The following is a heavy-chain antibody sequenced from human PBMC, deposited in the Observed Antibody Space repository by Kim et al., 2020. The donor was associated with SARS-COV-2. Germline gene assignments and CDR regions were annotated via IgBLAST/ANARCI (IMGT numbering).Heavy chain of an antibody. V-gene: IGHV1-3*01. D-gene: IGHD2-15*01. CDR3: ARARASLLQFDY. Sequence: KYSQKFQGRVTITRDTSASTAYMELSSLRSEDTAVYYCARARASLLQFDYWGQGTLVTVSS. J-gene: IGHJ4*02.